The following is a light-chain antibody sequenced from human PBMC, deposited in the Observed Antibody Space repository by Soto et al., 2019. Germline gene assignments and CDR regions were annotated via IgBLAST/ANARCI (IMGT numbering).Light chain of an antibody. V-gene: IGKV1-5*01. CDR1: QRISSW. CDR3: QQYNSSPRT. CDR2: DAS. J-gene: IGKJ1*01. Sequence: DIQMTQSPSTLSASVGDRVTITCRASQRISSWLAWYQQKPGKAPKLLIYDASSLESGVPSRFSGSGSGTDFTLTISSLQPDDFATYYCQQYNSSPRTFGQGTKVEIK.